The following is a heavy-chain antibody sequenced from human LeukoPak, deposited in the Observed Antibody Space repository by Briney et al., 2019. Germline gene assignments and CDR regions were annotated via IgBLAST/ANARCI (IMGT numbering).Heavy chain of an antibody. J-gene: IGHJ5*02. Sequence: SETLSLTCTVSGGSISSYSWSWIRQPPGKGLEWIGYIHYSGSTNYNPSLKSRVTISVDTSKNQFSLKVSSVTAADTAVYYCARQGGGSYVKWFDPWGQGTLVTVSS. CDR2: IHYSGST. CDR1: GGSISSYS. D-gene: IGHD1-26*01. CDR3: ARQGGGSYVKWFDP. V-gene: IGHV4-59*08.